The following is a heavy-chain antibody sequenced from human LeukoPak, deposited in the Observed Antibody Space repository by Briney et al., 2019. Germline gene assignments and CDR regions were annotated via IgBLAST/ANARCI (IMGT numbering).Heavy chain of an antibody. Sequence: PGGSLRLSCAASGFTFSSYAMHWVRQAPGKGLEWVAVIWYDGSNKYYADSVKGRFTISRDNSKNTLYLQMNSLRAEDTAVYYCARDWVGLFDLWGRGTLVTVSS. CDR3: ARDWVGLFDL. V-gene: IGHV3-33*08. J-gene: IGHJ2*01. D-gene: IGHD1-26*01. CDR2: IWYDGSNK. CDR1: GFTFSSYA.